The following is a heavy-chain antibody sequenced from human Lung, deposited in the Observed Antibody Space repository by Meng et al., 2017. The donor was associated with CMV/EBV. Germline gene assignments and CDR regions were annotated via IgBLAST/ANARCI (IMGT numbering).Heavy chain of an antibody. CDR2: IYYSGST. D-gene: IGHD4-17*01. Sequence: QVQLQESGPGLVKPSQTLSLTCTVSGGSISSGGFYWSWIRQHPGKGLEWIGYIYYSGSTYYNPSLRSRVAISIDTSKNQFSLKLTSVTAADTAVYFCARTNYGDYNWFDPWGQGTLGHRLL. CDR1: GGSISSGGFY. V-gene: IGHV4-31*03. CDR3: ARTNYGDYNWFDP. J-gene: IGHJ5*02.